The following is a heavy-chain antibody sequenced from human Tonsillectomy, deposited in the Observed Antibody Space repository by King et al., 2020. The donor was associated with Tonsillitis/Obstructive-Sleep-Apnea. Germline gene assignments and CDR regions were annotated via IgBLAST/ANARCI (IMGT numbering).Heavy chain of an antibody. V-gene: IGHV2-26*01. CDR3: ARIRPPPGIVVVPANPHYYYYYMDF. J-gene: IGHJ6*03. Sequence: TLKESGPVLVKPPETLTLTCTVSGFSLSNARMGVSWIRQPPGKALEWLAHIFSNDEKSYSTSLKSRLTISKDTSKSQVVLTMTNMDPVDTATYYCARIRPPPGIVVVPANPHYYYYYMDFWGRGTTVTVCS. CDR2: IFSNDEK. D-gene: IGHD2-2*01. CDR1: GFSLSNARMG.